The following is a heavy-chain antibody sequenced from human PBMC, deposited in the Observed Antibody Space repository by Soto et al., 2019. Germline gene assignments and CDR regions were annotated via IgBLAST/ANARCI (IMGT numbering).Heavy chain of an antibody. CDR2: IYYSGST. CDR3: ATFRGNGAGEYLDY. CDR1: GVSISSYY. Sequence: QVQLQESGPGLVKPSETLSLTCTVSGVSISSYYWTWIRQPPGKGLEWIGFIYYSGSTNYNPSLKSRVTMSVDTSKNQFSLRLSSVTDADTAVYYCATFRGNGAGEYLDYWGQGTLVTVSS. D-gene: IGHD2-21*01. J-gene: IGHJ4*02. V-gene: IGHV4-59*08.